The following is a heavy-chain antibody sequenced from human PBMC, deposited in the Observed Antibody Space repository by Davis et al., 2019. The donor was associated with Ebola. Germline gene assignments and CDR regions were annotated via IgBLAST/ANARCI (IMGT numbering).Heavy chain of an antibody. Sequence: GESLKISCKASGNSFTSFWIGWVRQMPGKGLEWMGIIYTGDSDTRYSPSFRGQVTISADKSIKTAFLQWSSLKASDTAMYYCASLRRTITGMDDAFDIWGQGTMVTVSS. V-gene: IGHV5-51*01. J-gene: IGHJ3*02. D-gene: IGHD2-8*02. CDR1: GNSFTSFW. CDR2: IYTGDSDT. CDR3: ASLRRTITGMDDAFDI.